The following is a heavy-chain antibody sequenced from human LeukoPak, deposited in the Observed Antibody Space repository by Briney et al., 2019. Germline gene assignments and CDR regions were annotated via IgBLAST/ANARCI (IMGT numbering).Heavy chain of an antibody. CDR3: ARGVEYCSSTSCYPYFDY. CDR2: IYTSGST. D-gene: IGHD2-2*01. V-gene: IGHV4-59*10. J-gene: IGHJ4*02. Sequence: PSETLSLTCAVYGGSFSGYYWSWIRQPAGEGLEWIGRIYTSGSTNYNPSLKSRVTMSVDTSKNQFSLRLSSVTAADTAVYYCARGVEYCSSTSCYPYFDYWGQGTLVTVSS. CDR1: GGSFSGYY.